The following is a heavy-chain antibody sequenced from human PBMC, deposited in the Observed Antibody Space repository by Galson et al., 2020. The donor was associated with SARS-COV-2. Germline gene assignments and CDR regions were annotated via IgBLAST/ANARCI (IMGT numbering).Heavy chain of an antibody. CDR2: IHYSGKT. CDR3: ARAFTMYGSGDNYGMDV. V-gene: IGHV4-59*11. CDR1: DGSISSLY. J-gene: IGHJ6*02. Sequence: ASETLSLTSTLSDGSISSLYSNWIRQVPGKGLDRIRYIHYSGKTNYNPSLKSRVTISLDTSKDQFSLRQVSLNVSSVIAADTAVYYCARAFTMYGSGDNYGMDVWGQGTTVRVSS. D-gene: IGHD3-10*01.